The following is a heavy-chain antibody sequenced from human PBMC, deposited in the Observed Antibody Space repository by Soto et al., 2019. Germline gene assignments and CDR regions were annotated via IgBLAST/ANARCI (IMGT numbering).Heavy chain of an antibody. Sequence: GASVKVSCKASGYTFSSYAMHWVRQAPGQRLEWMGWINAGNGNTKYSQKFQGRVTITRGSSATTAYMELSSLRSEDTAVYYCARVEVDYYGMDVWGQGTTVTVSS. J-gene: IGHJ6*02. CDR2: INAGNGNT. V-gene: IGHV1-3*01. CDR1: GYTFSSYA. CDR3: ARVEVDYYGMDV.